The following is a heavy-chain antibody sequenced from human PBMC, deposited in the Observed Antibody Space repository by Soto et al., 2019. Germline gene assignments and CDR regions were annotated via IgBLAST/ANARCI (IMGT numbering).Heavy chain of an antibody. J-gene: IGHJ6*02. CDR3: ARDLSGLTYGMDI. CDR2: ISAYNGNT. Sequence: SVKVSFKASGYTFTSYGISWVRQAPGQGLEWMGWISAYNGNTNYAQKLQGRVTMTTDTSTSTVYMELRSLRSDDTAVYYCARDLSGLTYGMDIWGQGTTVTVSS. V-gene: IGHV1-18*01. CDR1: GYTFTSYG.